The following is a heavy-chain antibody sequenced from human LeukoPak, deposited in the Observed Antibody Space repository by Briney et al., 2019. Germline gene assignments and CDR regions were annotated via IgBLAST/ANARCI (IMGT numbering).Heavy chain of an antibody. J-gene: IGHJ4*02. CDR3: ARGAQHYYGSGSYYSY. Sequence: PSETLSLTCAVYGGSFSGYYWSWIRQPPGKGLEWIGEINHSGSTNYNPSLKSRVTISVYTSKNQFSLKLSSVTAADTAVYYCARGAQHYYGSGSYYSYWPQGTLLSVSS. D-gene: IGHD3-10*01. CDR1: GGSFSGYY. V-gene: IGHV4-34*01. CDR2: INHSGST.